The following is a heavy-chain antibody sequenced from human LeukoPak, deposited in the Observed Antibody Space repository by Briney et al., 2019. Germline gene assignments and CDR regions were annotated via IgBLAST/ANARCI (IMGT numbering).Heavy chain of an antibody. Sequence: SETLSLTCTVYGGSFSGYYWSWIRQPPGKGLEWIGEINHSGSTNYNPSLESRVTISVDTSKNQFSLKLSSVTAADTAVYYCESARYSYGTYFDYWGQGTLVTVSS. V-gene: IGHV4-34*01. CDR3: ESARYSYGTYFDY. CDR1: GGSFSGYY. J-gene: IGHJ4*02. CDR2: INHSGST. D-gene: IGHD5-18*01.